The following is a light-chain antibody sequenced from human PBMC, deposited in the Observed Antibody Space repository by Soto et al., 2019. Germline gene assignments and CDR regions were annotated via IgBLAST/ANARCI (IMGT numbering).Light chain of an antibody. V-gene: IGKV1-6*01. Sequence: IQLTQSPSTLSGSVGDRVTLTCLASQTISSWLAWYKQKPGKAPKLLSYAASSLQSGVPSRFRGSGSGTDFTLTISSLQPEDFATYYCLQDYNYPLAFGGGTKVDIK. J-gene: IGKJ4*01. CDR3: LQDYNYPLA. CDR2: AAS. CDR1: QTISSW.